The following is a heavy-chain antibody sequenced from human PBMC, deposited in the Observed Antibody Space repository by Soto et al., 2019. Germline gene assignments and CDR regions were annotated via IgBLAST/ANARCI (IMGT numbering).Heavy chain of an antibody. CDR2: ISYDGSNK. Sequence: PGGSLRLSCAASGFTFSSYAMHWVRQAPGKGLEWVAVISYDGSNKYYADSVKGRFTISRDNSKNTLYLQMNSLRAGDTAVYYCARGVLEPGDYYYGMDVWGQGTTVTVSS. V-gene: IGHV3-30-3*01. J-gene: IGHJ6*02. CDR3: ARGVLEPGDYYYGMDV. D-gene: IGHD1-1*01. CDR1: GFTFSSYA.